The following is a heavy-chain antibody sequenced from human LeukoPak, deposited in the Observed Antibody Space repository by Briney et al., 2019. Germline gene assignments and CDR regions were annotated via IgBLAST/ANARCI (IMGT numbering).Heavy chain of an antibody. J-gene: IGHJ4*02. Sequence: GGSLRLSCAASGFTFSSNWMHWVHQAPGKGLVWVSRINEDGSTTNYADSVKGRSTIFRDNAKNTLYLQMNSLRAEDTAVYYCVRDLGGRSGHWGQGTLVTVSS. CDR3: VRDLGGRSGH. D-gene: IGHD1-26*01. CDR1: GFTFSSNW. V-gene: IGHV3-74*01. CDR2: INEDGSTT.